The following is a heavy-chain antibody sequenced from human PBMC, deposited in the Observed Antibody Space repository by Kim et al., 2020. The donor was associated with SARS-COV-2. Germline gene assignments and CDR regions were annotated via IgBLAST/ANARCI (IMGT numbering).Heavy chain of an antibody. J-gene: IGHJ4*02. CDR1: GGTFSSYA. D-gene: IGHD2-15*01. CDR2: IIPIFGIA. V-gene: IGHV1-69*04. CDR3: ARDVLTAGGN. Sequence: SVKVSCKASGGTFSSYAISWVRQAPGQGLEWMGRIIPIFGIANYAQKFQGRVTITADKSTSTAYMELSSLRSEDTAVYYCARDVLTAGGNWGQGTLVTV.